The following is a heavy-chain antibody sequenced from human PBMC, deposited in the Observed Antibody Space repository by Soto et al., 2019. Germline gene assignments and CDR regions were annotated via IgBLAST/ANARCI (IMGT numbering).Heavy chain of an antibody. CDR3: ASCYGDRRWSFDY. CDR1: GFTFSSYA. Sequence: PGGSLRLSCAASGFTFSSYAMHWVRQAPGKGLEWVAVISYDGSNKYYADSVKGRFTISRDNSKNTLYLQMNSLRAEDTAVYYCASCYGDRRWSFDYWGQGTLVTVSS. V-gene: IGHV3-30-3*01. J-gene: IGHJ4*02. D-gene: IGHD4-17*01. CDR2: ISYDGSNK.